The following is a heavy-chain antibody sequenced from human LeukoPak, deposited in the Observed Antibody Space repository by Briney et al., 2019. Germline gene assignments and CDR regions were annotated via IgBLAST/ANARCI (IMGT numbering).Heavy chain of an antibody. D-gene: IGHD6-6*01. J-gene: IGHJ3*02. V-gene: IGHV1-2*02. CDR2: INPNSGGT. CDR3: ARCQIAARPLTGAFDI. Sequence: GASVKVSCKASGYTFTGYYMHWVRQAPGQGLEWMGWINPNSGGTNYAQKFQGRVTMTRDTSISTAYMELSRLRSDDTAVYYCARCQIAARPLTGAFDIWGQGTMVTVSS. CDR1: GYTFTGYY.